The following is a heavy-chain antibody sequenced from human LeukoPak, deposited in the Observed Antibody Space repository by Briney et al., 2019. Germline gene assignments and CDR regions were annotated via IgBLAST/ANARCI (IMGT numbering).Heavy chain of an antibody. J-gene: IGHJ6*02. CDR1: GGSISSYY. CDR2: IYTSGST. V-gene: IGHV4-4*09. CDR3: ARRAYYYYYGMDV. Sequence: SETLSLTCTVSGGSISSYYWSWIRQPPGKGLEWIGYIYTSGSTNYDPSLKSRVTISVDTSKNQFSLKLSSVTAADTAVYYCARRAYYYYYGMDVWGQGTTVTVSS.